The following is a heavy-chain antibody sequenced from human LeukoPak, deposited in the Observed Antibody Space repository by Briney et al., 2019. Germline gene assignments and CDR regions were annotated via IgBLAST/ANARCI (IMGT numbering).Heavy chain of an antibody. CDR3: ARDRKYYGSGSYYNAIDY. Sequence: SETLSLTCAVSGGSVRSDNYWSWIRQPPGKGLEWIAYIYYSGSTNYNPSLKSRVTISVDTSKNQFSLKLSSVTAADTAVYYCARDRKYYGSGSYYNAIDYWGQGTLVTVSS. V-gene: IGHV4-61*01. D-gene: IGHD3-10*01. J-gene: IGHJ4*02. CDR2: IYYSGST. CDR1: GGSVRSDNY.